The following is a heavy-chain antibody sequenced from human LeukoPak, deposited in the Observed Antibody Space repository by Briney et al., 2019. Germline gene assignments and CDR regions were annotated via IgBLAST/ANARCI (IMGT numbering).Heavy chain of an antibody. CDR3: AKADEIESARFDP. J-gene: IGHJ5*02. Sequence: GGSLRLSCAASGFTVSSNYMSWVRQAPGKGLEWVSVIYSGGSTYYADSVKGRFTISRDNSKNTLYLQMNSLRAEDTAVYYCAKADEIESARFDPWGQGTLVTVSS. CDR1: GFTVSSNY. V-gene: IGHV3-53*01. CDR2: IYSGGST.